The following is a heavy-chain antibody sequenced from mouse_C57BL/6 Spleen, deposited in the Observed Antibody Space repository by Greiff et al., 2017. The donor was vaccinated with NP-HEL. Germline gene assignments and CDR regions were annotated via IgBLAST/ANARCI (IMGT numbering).Heavy chain of an antibody. CDR1: GYTFTDYY. CDR3: ARGVGDYDEGYAMDY. J-gene: IGHJ4*01. D-gene: IGHD2-4*01. Sequence: QVQLQQSGAELVRPGASVKLSCKASGYTFTDYYINWVKQRPGQGLEWIARIYPGSGNTYYNEKFKGKATLTAEKSSSTAYMQLSSLTSEDSAVYFCARGVGDYDEGYAMDYWGQGTSVTVSS. CDR2: IYPGSGNT. V-gene: IGHV1-76*01.